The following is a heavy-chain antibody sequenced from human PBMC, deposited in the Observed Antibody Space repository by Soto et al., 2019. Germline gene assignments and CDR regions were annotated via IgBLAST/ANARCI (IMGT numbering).Heavy chain of an antibody. D-gene: IGHD2-15*01. CDR1: GGSISTTTYY. CDR2: IHYSGNT. CDR3: AKHATKGVLLAYATHYFDK. Sequence: QLQLQESGPGLVKPSETLSLTCTVSGGSISTTTYYWGWVRQPPGKSLEWVGSIHYSGNTDYNPSRRSRASTSVDTSENQFSRKLTAVTAADTAVDDCAKHATKGVLLAYATHYFDKWGLGTLLTVSS. J-gene: IGHJ4*02. V-gene: IGHV4-39*01.